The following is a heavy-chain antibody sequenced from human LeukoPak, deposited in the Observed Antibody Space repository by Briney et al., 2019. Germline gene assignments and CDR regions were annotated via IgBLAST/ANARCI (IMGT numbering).Heavy chain of an antibody. CDR1: EFSVGSNY. CDR3: ARLAVTTGY. D-gene: IGHD4-17*01. Sequence: GGSLRLSCAASEFSVGSNYMTWVRQAPGKGLEWVSLIYSGGSTYYADSVKGRFTISRDNSKNTLYLQMNSLRAEDTAVYYCARLAVTTGYWGQGTLVTVSS. CDR2: IYSGGST. J-gene: IGHJ4*02. V-gene: IGHV3-66*04.